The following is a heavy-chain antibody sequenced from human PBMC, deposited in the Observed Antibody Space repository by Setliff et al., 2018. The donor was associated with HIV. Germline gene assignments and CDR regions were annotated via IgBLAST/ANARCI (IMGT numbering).Heavy chain of an antibody. V-gene: IGHV1-3*04. D-gene: IGHD6-13*01. CDR1: GYTFSEYA. CDR2: IDTDNGYR. CDR3: ARVGHSSSYHYYGMDV. J-gene: IGHJ6*02. Sequence: ASVKVSCKASGYTFSEYAIHWVRQAPGQRLEWMGRIDTDNGYRRYSPKLQGRVTITKDTSANTAYMELSSLSSEDTAVFYCARVGHSSSYHYYGMDVWGQGTTVTVSS.